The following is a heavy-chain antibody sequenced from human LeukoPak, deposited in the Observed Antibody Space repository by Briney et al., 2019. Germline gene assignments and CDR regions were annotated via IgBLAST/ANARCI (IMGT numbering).Heavy chain of an antibody. CDR1: GYTFTGHY. J-gene: IGHJ5*02. D-gene: IGHD2-2*01. CDR3: ASVRICSSTSCYSP. Sequence: ASVKVSCKASGYTFTGHYMHWVRQAPGQGLEWMGWINPNSGGTSYAQKFQGRVTMTRDTSISTAYMELSRLRSDDTAVYYCASVRICSSTSCYSPWGQGTLVTVSS. CDR2: INPNSGGT. V-gene: IGHV1-2*02.